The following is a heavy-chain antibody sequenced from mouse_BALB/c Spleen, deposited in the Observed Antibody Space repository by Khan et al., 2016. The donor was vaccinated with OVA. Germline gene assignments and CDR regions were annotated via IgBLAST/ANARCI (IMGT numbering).Heavy chain of an antibody. D-gene: IGHD1-1*01. CDR3: AREDALYHFDH. V-gene: IGHV1-76*01. Sequence: QVQLKQSGAELVRPGASVKLSCKTSGYIFTSYWIHWIKQRSGQGLEWIARIYPGTDNSYYNEKFKDKATLTADKSSSTADMQLSSLKSEDSDVYFCAREDALYHFDHWGQGTTLTVSS. J-gene: IGHJ2*01. CDR2: IYPGTDNS. CDR1: GYIFTSYW.